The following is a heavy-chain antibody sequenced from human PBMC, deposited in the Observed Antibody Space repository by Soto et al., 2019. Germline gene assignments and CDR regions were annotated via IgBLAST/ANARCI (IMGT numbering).Heavy chain of an antibody. D-gene: IGHD5-18*01. J-gene: IGHJ4*02. V-gene: IGHV3-33*01. CDR3: ARGVAAMVSGFDY. CDR1: GFTFSSYG. Sequence: QVQLVESGGGVVQPGRSLRLSCAASGFTFSSYGMHWVRQATGKGLERGAVIWYDGSNKYYADSVKGRFTISRDNSKNTLYLQMNSLRAEDTAVYYFARGVAAMVSGFDYWGQGTLVTVSS. CDR2: IWYDGSNK.